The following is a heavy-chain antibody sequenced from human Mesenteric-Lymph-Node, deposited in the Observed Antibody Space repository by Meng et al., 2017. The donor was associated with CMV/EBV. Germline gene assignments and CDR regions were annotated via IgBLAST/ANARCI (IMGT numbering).Heavy chain of an antibody. V-gene: IGHV3-30*04. Sequence: GESLKISCAASGFTFTTYAMHWVRQAPGKGLECVAVVSYDGSDKYYADSVKGRFTISRDNSKNTLYLQMNRLRAEDTAIYYCVRAPYNFGYYFDFWGQGTLVTVSS. D-gene: IGHD3-3*01. CDR3: VRAPYNFGYYFDF. J-gene: IGHJ4*02. CDR2: VSYDGSDK. CDR1: GFTFTTYA.